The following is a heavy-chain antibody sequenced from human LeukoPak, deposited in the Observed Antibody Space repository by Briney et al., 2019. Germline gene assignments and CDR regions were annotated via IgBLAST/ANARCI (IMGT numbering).Heavy chain of an antibody. CDR2: IYPSDSDT. V-gene: IGHV5-51*01. CDR3: ARPTETYSYYYALDV. Sequence: GESLKISCKGSGYSFTSFWIAWVRQMPGKGLEWMGIIYPSDSDTRYSPSFQGQVTISVDKSISTAYLQWSSLKASDTAIYYCARPTETYSYYYALDVWGQGTTVAVSS. CDR1: GYSFTSFW. J-gene: IGHJ6*02.